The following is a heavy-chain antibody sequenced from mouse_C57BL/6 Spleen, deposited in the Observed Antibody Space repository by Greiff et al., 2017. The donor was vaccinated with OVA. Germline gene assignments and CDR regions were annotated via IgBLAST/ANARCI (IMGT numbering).Heavy chain of an antibody. D-gene: IGHD2-4*01. CDR3: ARKDFYYDYDVYFDV. J-gene: IGHJ1*03. CDR2: ISYDGSN. CDR1: GYSITSGYY. V-gene: IGHV3-6*01. Sequence: EVQLQQSGPGLVKPSQSLSLTCSVTGYSITSGYYWNWIRQFPGNKLEWMGYISYDGSNNYNPSLKNRISITRDTSKNQFFLKLNSVTTEDTATYYCARKDFYYDYDVYFDVWGTGTTVTVSS.